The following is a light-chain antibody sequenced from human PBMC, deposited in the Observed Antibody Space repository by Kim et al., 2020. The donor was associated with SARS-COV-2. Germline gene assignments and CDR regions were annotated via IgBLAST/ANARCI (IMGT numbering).Light chain of an antibody. Sequence: QLASVSGSPGQSITISCTGTSSDVGGYNYVSWYQQHPGKAPKLMIYDVSNRPSGVSNRFSGSKSGNTASLTISGLQAEDEADYYCSSYTSSSTPYV. J-gene: IGLJ1*01. CDR1: SSDVGGYNY. CDR2: DVS. V-gene: IGLV2-14*03. CDR3: SSYTSSSTPYV.